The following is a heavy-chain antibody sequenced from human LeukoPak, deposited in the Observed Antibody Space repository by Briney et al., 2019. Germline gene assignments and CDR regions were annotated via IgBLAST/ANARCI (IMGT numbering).Heavy chain of an antibody. CDR2: IYYSGST. J-gene: IGHJ4*02. D-gene: IGHD2-15*01. V-gene: IGHV4-59*01. CDR3: ARDSGLLLDY. Sequence: PSEALSLTCTVSGGSISSYYWSWIRQPPGKGLEWIGYIYYSGSTNYNPSLKSRVTISVDTSKNQFSLKLSSVTAADTAVYYCARDSGLLLDYWGQGTLVTVSS. CDR1: GGSISSYY.